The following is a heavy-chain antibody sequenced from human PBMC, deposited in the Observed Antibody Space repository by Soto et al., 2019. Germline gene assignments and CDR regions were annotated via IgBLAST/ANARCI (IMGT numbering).Heavy chain of an antibody. CDR3: AKGSTGINWFDP. CDR1: RFTFSSYS. D-gene: IGHD1-1*01. CDR2: ISDSGGST. Sequence: EVQLLESGGGLVQPAGSLRLSCAASRFTFSSYSMSWVRQAPGKGLEWVSSISDSGGSTYYPDSVKGRFTISRDNSKNTLYLHMNSLRAEDTAVYYCAKGSTGINWFDPWGQGILVTVSS. J-gene: IGHJ5*02. V-gene: IGHV3-23*01.